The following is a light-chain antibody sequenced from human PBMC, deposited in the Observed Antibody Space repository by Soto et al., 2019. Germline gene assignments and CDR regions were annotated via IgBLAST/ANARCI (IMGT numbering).Light chain of an antibody. CDR3: LQDYNYPWT. CDR1: QGIRND. CDR2: AAS. V-gene: IGKV1-6*01. Sequence: AIQMTQSPSSLSASVGDRVTITCRASQGIRNDLGGYQQNPGKAPKLLIYAASSLQSGVPSRFSGSGPGTNFTLTNSSLQPEDFATYYCLQDYNYPWTFGQGTKVEIK. J-gene: IGKJ1*01.